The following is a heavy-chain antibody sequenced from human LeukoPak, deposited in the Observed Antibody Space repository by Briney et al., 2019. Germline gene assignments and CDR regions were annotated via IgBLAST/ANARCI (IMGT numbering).Heavy chain of an antibody. J-gene: IGHJ4*02. Sequence: GASVKVSCKASGYTFTSYYMHWVRQAPGQGLEWMGIINPSGGSTSYAQKFQGRVTMTRDTSTSTVYMELSRLRSEDTAVYYCARDNYGDYVTQCFDYWGQGTLVTVSS. D-gene: IGHD4-17*01. CDR1: GYTFTSYY. CDR2: INPSGGST. V-gene: IGHV1-46*03. CDR3: ARDNYGDYVTQCFDY.